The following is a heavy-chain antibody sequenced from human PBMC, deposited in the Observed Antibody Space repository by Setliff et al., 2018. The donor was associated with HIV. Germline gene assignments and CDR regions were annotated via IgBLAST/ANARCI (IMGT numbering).Heavy chain of an antibody. V-gene: IGHV1-18*01. D-gene: IGHD3-22*01. Sequence: ASVKVSCKASGYTFNTYGISWVRQAPGQGLEWMGWISANNGNTNYAQKLQGRVTMTTDTSTSTAYMELSSLRSEDTAVYYCARDLRCITMIVVVVLDAFDIWGQGTMVTVSS. CDR1: GYTFNTYG. J-gene: IGHJ3*02. CDR3: ARDLRCITMIVVVVLDAFDI. CDR2: ISANNGNT.